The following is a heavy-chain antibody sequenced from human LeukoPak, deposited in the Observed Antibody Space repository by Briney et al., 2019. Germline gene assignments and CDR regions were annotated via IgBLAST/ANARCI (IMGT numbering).Heavy chain of an antibody. Sequence: GGSLRLSCAASGFTFSDYEMNWVRQAPGKGLEWVSSISSTSSYIYYADSVKGRFTISRDNAKNSLYLQMNSLRAEDTAVYFCARLRSAQLRYFDVDYWGRGTLVTVSS. V-gene: IGHV3-21*01. CDR3: ARLRSAQLRYFDVDY. D-gene: IGHD3-9*01. CDR2: ISSTSSYI. J-gene: IGHJ4*02. CDR1: GFTFSDYE.